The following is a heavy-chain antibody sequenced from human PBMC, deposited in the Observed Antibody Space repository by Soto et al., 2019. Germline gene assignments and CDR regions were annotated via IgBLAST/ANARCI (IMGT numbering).Heavy chain of an antibody. Sequence: ASVKVSCKASGYTFTSYAMHWVRQAPGQRLEWMGWINAGNGNTKYSQKLQGRVTMTTDTSTSTAYMELRSLRSDDTAVYYCARHDSSGYYYYFDYWGQGTLVTVSS. CDR2: INAGNGNT. D-gene: IGHD3-22*01. CDR1: GYTFTSYA. CDR3: ARHDSSGYYYYFDY. V-gene: IGHV1-3*01. J-gene: IGHJ4*02.